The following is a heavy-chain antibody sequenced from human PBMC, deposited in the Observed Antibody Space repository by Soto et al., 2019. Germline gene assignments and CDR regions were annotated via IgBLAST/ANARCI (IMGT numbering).Heavy chain of an antibody. Sequence: AGGSLRLSRPAAGVTISRCSLHRVRQAPGKGLVWVSRINSDGSITNYADSVKGRFTISRDNAKNTVYLLMSSLTAEDTAVYYCARDWYSSYDYWGQGTLVTVSS. V-gene: IGHV3-74*01. CDR2: INSDGSIT. CDR1: GVTISRCS. D-gene: IGHD6-13*01. CDR3: ARDWYSSYDY. J-gene: IGHJ4*02.